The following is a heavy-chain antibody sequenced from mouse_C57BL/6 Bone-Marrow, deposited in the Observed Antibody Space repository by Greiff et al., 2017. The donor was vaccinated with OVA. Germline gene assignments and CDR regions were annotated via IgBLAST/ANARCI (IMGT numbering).Heavy chain of an antibody. Sequence: QVTLKVSGPGLLQPSQTLSLTCSFSGFSLSTFGMGVGWIRQPSGKGLEWLAHIWWDDDRYYNPVLRSRLTISKDTSTNQVVLKIANVDTADTATDYCARIERRGSVAMDYWGQGTSVTVSS. V-gene: IGHV8-8*01. D-gene: IGHD1-1*01. CDR2: IWWDDDR. J-gene: IGHJ4*01. CDR1: GFSLSTFGMG. CDR3: ARIERRGSVAMDY.